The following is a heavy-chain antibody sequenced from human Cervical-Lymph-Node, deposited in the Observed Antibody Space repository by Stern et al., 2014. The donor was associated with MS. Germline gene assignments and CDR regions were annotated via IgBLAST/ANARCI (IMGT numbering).Heavy chain of an antibody. D-gene: IGHD6-19*01. J-gene: IGHJ3*02. CDR1: GYTFTSYA. CDR2: INAGNGNT. Sequence: QVQLVQSGAEVKKPGASVKVSCKASGYTFTSYAMHWVRQAPGQRLEWMGWINAGNGNTKYSQKFQGRVTITRDTSASTAYMELSSLRSEDTAVYYCARRAKYSSGWNHDAFDICGQGTMVTVSS. V-gene: IGHV1-3*01. CDR3: ARRAKYSSGWNHDAFDI.